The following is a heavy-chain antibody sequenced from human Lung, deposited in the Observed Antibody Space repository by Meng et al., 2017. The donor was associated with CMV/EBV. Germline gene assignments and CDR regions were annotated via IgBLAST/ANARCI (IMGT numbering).Heavy chain of an antibody. Sequence: QLRWRQSGPSLLKPSQPLSLTCAVAGDSITTHNWWASVRQPPGKGLEWIGEIPHRGSSAYNPSLKSRVSMSIDKSKNQFSLKLTSVTAADTAVYHCLRRSGGSVWGQGTLVTVSS. CDR3: LRRSGGSV. D-gene: IGHD3-10*01. J-gene: IGHJ1*01. CDR1: GDSITTHNW. CDR2: IPHRGSS. V-gene: IGHV4-4*02.